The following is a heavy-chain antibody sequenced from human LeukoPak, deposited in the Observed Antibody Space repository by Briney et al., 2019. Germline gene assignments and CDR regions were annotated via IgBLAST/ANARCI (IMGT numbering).Heavy chain of an antibody. J-gene: IGHJ4*02. CDR3: TADNCGSTSCYAHY. D-gene: IGHD2-2*01. V-gene: IGHV3-15*01. CDR2: FKSKTDGGAT. Sequence: GGSLRLSCVASGFTLSEFTFSTASVSWVRQAPGKGLEWVGRFKSKTDGGATDYAAPVKGRFTISRDVSKTTLFLQMNSLKTEDTAVYYCTADNCGSTSCYAHYWGQGTLVTVSS. CDR1: GFTLSEFTFSTAS.